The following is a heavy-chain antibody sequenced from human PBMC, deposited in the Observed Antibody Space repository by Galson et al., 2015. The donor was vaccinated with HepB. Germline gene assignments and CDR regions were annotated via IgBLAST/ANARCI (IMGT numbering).Heavy chain of an antibody. Sequence: SVKVSCKASGYTFTSYGISWVRQAPGQGLEWMGWISAYNGNTNYAQKLQGRVTMTTDTSTSTAYMELRSLRSDDTAVYYCATGPQYSIAAAGTPDYWGQGALVTVSS. CDR3: ATGPQYSIAAAGTPDY. CDR1: GYTFTSYG. D-gene: IGHD6-13*01. V-gene: IGHV1-18*01. J-gene: IGHJ4*02. CDR2: ISAYNGNT.